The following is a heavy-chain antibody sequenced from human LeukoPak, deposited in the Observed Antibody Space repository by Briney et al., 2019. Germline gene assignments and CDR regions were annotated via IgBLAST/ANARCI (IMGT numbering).Heavy chain of an antibody. J-gene: IGHJ4*02. CDR2: IDPDGSST. CDR3: EREDYSTYAPYFDY. D-gene: IGHD4-4*01. CDR1: GFTFSQYW. Sequence: GGSLRLSCEASGFTFSQYWMHWVRQAPGKGLVWVSRIDPDGSSTDYADSVKGRFTISRDNAKNTLYLQLNSLRAEDTAVYYCEREDYSTYAPYFDYWGQGPLVTVPS. V-gene: IGHV3-74*01.